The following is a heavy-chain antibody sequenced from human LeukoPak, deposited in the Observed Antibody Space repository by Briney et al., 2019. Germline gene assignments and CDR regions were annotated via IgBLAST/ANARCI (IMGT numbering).Heavy chain of an antibody. CDR1: GGSISSSSYY. V-gene: IGHV4-39*07. CDR2: IYYSGST. D-gene: IGHD3-22*01. J-gene: IGHJ4*02. Sequence: ETLSLTCTVSGGSISSSSYYWGWIRQPPGKGLEWIGSIYYSGSTYYNPSLKSRVTISVDTSKNQFSLKLSSVTAADTAVYYCARRYYYDDGPDYWGQGTLVTVSS. CDR3: ARRYYYDDGPDY.